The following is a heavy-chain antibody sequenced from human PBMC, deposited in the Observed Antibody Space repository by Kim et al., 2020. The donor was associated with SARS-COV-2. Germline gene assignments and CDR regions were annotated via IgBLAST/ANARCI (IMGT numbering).Heavy chain of an antibody. CDR2: IYYSGST. CDR1: GGSVSSGSYY. V-gene: IGHV4-61*01. Sequence: SETLSLTCTVSGGSVSSGSYYWSWIRQPPGKGLEWIGYIYYSGSTNYNPSLKSRVTISVDTSKNQFSLKLSSVTAADTAVYYCAREVEGSGWYFWFDPWGQGTLVTVSS. D-gene: IGHD6-19*01. CDR3: AREVEGSGWYFWFDP. J-gene: IGHJ5*02.